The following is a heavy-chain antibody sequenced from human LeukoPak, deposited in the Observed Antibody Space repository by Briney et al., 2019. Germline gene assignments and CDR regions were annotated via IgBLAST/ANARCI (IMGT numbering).Heavy chain of an antibody. V-gene: IGHV3-23*01. CDR2: LTYSGGST. D-gene: IGHD3-22*01. Sequence: GGSLRLSCTASGFTFSSYGMTWVRQAPGMGLEWVSALTYSGGSTYYAASVKGRFTISRDNSKNTLYLQMNSLRAEDTAVYYCAKAREDTYYYDSSGYYFATPLDYWGQGTLVTVSS. CDR3: AKAREDTYYYDSSGYYFATPLDY. CDR1: GFTFSSYG. J-gene: IGHJ4*02.